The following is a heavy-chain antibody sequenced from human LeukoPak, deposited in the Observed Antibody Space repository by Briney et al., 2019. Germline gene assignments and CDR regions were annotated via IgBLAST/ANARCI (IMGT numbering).Heavy chain of an antibody. CDR1: GGSISSFY. CDR3: ARLIYDVSGYYSKPFDY. D-gene: IGHD3-22*01. V-gene: IGHV4-59*08. CDR2: IYFSGTT. J-gene: IGHJ4*02. Sequence: SETLSLTCTVSGGSISSFYWSWIRQPPGKGLEWIGYIYFSGTTNYNPSLKSRVSISVDTSMAQFSLRLRSVTAADTAVYYCARLIYDVSGYYSKPFDYWGQGTLVTVSS.